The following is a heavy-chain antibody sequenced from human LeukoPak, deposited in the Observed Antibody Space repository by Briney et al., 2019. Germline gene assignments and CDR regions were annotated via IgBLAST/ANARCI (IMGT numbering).Heavy chain of an antibody. V-gene: IGHV3-30*18. J-gene: IGHJ4*02. CDR2: ISYDGSNK. CDR3: ANSYYDILTGYYSEITY. D-gene: IGHD3-9*01. CDR1: GFTFSSYG. Sequence: GRSLRLSCAASGFTFSSYGTHWVRQAPGKGLEWVAVISYDGSNKYYADSVKGRFTISRDNSKNTLYLQMNSLRAEDTAVYYCANSYYDILTGYYSEITYWGQGTLVTVSS.